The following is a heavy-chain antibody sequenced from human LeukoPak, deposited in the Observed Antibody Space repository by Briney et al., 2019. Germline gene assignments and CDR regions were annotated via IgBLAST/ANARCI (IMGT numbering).Heavy chain of an antibody. CDR2: IYYSGST. CDR3: ARVSPDNYYDSSGYYYGFDY. V-gene: IGHV4-59*01. D-gene: IGHD3-22*01. CDR1: GGSTSSYC. J-gene: IGHJ4*02. Sequence: SETLSLTCTVSGGSTSSYCWSWIRQPPGKGLEWIGYIYYSGSTNYNPSLKSRVTISVDTSKNQFSLKLSSVTAADTAVYYCARVSPDNYYDSSGYYYGFDYWGQGTLVTVSS.